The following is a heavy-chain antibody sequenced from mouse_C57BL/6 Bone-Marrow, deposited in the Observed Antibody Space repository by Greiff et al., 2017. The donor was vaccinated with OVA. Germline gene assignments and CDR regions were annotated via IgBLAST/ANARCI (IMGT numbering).Heavy chain of an antibody. Sequence: VQVVESGAELVRPGASVQLSCKASGYTFTDYEMHCVKQTPVHGLEWIGAIDPEPCGTAYNQTFTGKATLPADKSSSTAYMEPRSLTSEDSAVYYCTKLGPYYFDYWGQGTTLTVSS. CDR1: GYTFTDYE. CDR2: IDPEPCGT. D-gene: IGHD4-1*01. CDR3: TKLGPYYFDY. V-gene: IGHV1-23*01. J-gene: IGHJ2*01.